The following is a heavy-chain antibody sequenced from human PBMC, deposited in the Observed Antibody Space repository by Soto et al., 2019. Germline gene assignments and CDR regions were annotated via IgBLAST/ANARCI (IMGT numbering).Heavy chain of an antibody. J-gene: IGHJ6*02. CDR1: GYTFTSYG. D-gene: IGHD3-3*01. CDR2: ISAYNGNT. CDR3: ARGDRYSPLYYDFWSGYLSGGMDV. V-gene: IGHV1-18*01. Sequence: ASVKVSCKASGYTFTSYGISWVRQAPGQGLEWMGWISAYNGNTNYAQKLQGRVTMTTDTSTSTAYMELRSLRSDDTAVYYCARGDRYSPLYYDFWSGYLSGGMDVWGQGTTVTVS.